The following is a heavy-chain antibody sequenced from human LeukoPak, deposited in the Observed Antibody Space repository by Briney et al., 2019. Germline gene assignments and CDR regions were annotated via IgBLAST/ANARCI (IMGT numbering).Heavy chain of an antibody. CDR3: ARASPLAAAGTYYFDY. Sequence: SETLSLTCTVSGGSISSSRDYWAWIRQPPGKGLEWIANIYYSGSTYYSPSLKSRVTISVDTSKNQFFLKLSSVTAADTAVYYCARASPLAAAGTYYFDYWGQGTLVTVSS. D-gene: IGHD6-13*01. CDR1: GGSISSSRDY. J-gene: IGHJ4*02. V-gene: IGHV4-39*07. CDR2: IYYSGST.